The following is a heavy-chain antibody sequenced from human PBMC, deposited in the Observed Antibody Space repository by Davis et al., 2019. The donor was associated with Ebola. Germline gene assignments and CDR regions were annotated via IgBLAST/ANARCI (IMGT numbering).Heavy chain of an antibody. CDR1: GDPISSGGHS. V-gene: IGHV4-30-2*01. D-gene: IGHD6-13*01. CDR2: IFHTGST. J-gene: IGHJ4*02. Sequence: MPSETLSLPCAVSGDPISSGGHSWSWILQPPGKGLEWIGCIFHTGSTNYTPSLKSRVTISLDRSKNQFSLKLSSVTAADTAVYYCAREGVRGSSEDYWGQGTLVTVSS. CDR3: AREGVRGSSEDY.